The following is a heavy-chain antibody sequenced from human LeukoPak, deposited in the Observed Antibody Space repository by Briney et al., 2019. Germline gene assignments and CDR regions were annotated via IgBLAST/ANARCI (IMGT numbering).Heavy chain of an antibody. CDR2: INPNSGGT. Sequence: ASVKVSCKASGYTFTSYDINWVRQATGQGLEWMGWINPNSGGTNYAQKFQGRVTMTRDTSISTAYMELSRLRSDDTAVYYCARDVRPGRDGHNSFDYWGQGTLVTVSS. CDR3: ARDVRPGRDGHNSFDY. D-gene: IGHD5-24*01. J-gene: IGHJ4*02. V-gene: IGHV1-2*02. CDR1: GYTFTSYD.